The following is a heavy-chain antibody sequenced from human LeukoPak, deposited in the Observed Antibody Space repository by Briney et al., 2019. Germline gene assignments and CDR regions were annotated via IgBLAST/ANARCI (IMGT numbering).Heavy chain of an antibody. CDR2: ISGSGSST. CDR3: AKDWESELLIFDY. CDR1: GFTFSSYG. Sequence: GGSLRLSCAASGFTFSSYGMSWVRQAPGKGLEWVSAISGSGSSTYYAASVKGRFTISRDNSKNTLYLQMNSLRAEDTAVYYCAKDWESELLIFDYWGQGTLVTASS. D-gene: IGHD1-26*01. J-gene: IGHJ4*02. V-gene: IGHV3-23*01.